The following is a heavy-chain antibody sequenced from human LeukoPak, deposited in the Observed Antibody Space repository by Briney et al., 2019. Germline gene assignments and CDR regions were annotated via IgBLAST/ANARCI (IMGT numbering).Heavy chain of an antibody. Sequence: GWSLRLSCAASGFTFSSYGIHWVRQAPGKGLEWVAVVSSDGSIKYYADSGKGRFTISRDTSKNTVYLQMNSLGTEDTAFYYCARGYSSSWLGYFDYWGQGTLVTVSS. CDR1: GFTFSSYG. CDR3: ARGYSSSWLGYFDY. J-gene: IGHJ4*02. D-gene: IGHD6-13*01. V-gene: IGHV3-30*03. CDR2: VSSDGSIK.